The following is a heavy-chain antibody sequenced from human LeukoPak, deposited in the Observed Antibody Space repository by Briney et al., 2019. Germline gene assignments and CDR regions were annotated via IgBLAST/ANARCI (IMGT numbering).Heavy chain of an antibody. D-gene: IGHD5-12*01. CDR2: FDPEDGET. CDR3: ATFPVATMEVLFDY. CDR1: GYTLTELS. J-gene: IGHJ4*02. V-gene: IGHV1-24*01. Sequence: GASVKVSCKVSGYTLTELSMHWVRQAPGKGLEWTGGFDPEDGETIYAQKFQGRVTMTEDTSTDTAYMELSSLRSEDTAVYYCATFPVATMEVLFDYWGQGTLVTVSS.